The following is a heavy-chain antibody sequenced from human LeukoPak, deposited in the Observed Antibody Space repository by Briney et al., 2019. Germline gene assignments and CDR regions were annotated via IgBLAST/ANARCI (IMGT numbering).Heavy chain of an antibody. V-gene: IGHV3-33*01. Sequence: GGSLRFSCAASGFTFSSYGMHWVRQAPGKGLEWVAVIWYDGSNKYYADSVKGRFTISRDNSKNTLYLQMNSLRAEDTAVYYCATEDGYNGKWGQGTLVTVSS. CDR3: ATEDGYNGK. CDR1: GFTFSSYG. J-gene: IGHJ4*02. D-gene: IGHD5-24*01. CDR2: IWYDGSNK.